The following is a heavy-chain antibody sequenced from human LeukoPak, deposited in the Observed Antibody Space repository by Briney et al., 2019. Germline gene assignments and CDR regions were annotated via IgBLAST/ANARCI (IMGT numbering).Heavy chain of an antibody. V-gene: IGHV3-30*03. D-gene: IGHD3-16*01. CDR2: ISYDGRKR. CDR3: VRSVLSYYDYGLDV. CDR1: GFTFRQYG. Sequence: PGGSLRLSCAASGFTFRQYGFHWVRQAPGTGLEWVALISYDGRKRFYADSVKGRFTITRDSSKNTLNLQMNSLRPEDTAVYYCVRSVLSYYDYGLDVWGQGTTVIVSS. J-gene: IGHJ6*02.